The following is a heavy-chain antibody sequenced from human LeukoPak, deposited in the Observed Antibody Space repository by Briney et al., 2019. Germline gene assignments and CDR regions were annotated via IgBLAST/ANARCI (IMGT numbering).Heavy chain of an antibody. D-gene: IGHD2-21*01. V-gene: IGHV7-4-1*02. CDR3: ARDPLVEDYYYYYMDV. CDR1: GYTFTSYA. J-gene: IGHJ6*03. CDR2: INTNTGNP. Sequence: ASVKVSCKASGYTFTSYAMNWVRQAPGQGLEWMGWINTNTGNPTYAQGFTGRFVFSLDTSVSTAYLQISSLKAEDTAVYYCARDPLVEDYYYYYMDVWGKGTTVTVSS.